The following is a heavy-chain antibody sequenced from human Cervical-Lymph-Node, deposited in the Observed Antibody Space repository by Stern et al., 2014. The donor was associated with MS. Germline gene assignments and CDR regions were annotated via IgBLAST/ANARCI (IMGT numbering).Heavy chain of an antibody. CDR2: INPNSGGT. V-gene: IGHV1-2*06. D-gene: IGHD2-15*01. Sequence: QVQLVQSGAEGKKPGASVKVSCKASGYTFTGYYMHWVRQAPGQGLEWMGRINPNSGGTNYAQKFQGRVTMTRDTSISTAYMELSRLRSDDTAVYYCARSNYCSGGSCYYYYGMDVWGQGTTVTVSS. CDR1: GYTFTGYY. CDR3: ARSNYCSGGSCYYYYGMDV. J-gene: IGHJ6*02.